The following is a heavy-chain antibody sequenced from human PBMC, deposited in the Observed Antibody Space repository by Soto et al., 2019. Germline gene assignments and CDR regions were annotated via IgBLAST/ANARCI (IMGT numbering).Heavy chain of an antibody. CDR3: AREYYDFWSGYYTGGYYYYYYGMDV. D-gene: IGHD3-3*01. V-gene: IGHV3-33*01. CDR2: IWYDGSNK. Sequence: PGGSLRFSCAASGFTFSSYGMHWVRQAPGKGLEWVAVIWYDGSNKYYADSVKGRFTISRDNSKNTLYLQMNSLRAEDTAVYYCAREYYDFWSGYYTGGYYYYYYGMDVWGQGTTVTVSS. CDR1: GFTFSSYG. J-gene: IGHJ6*02.